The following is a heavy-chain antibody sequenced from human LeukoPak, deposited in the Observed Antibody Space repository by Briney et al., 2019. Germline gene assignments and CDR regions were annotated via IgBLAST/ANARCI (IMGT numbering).Heavy chain of an antibody. J-gene: IGHJ2*01. CDR2: IIPIFGTA. Sequence: SVKVSCKASGGTFSSYAISWVRQAPGQGLEWMGGIIPIFGTANYAQKFQGRVTITADESTSTAYMVLSSLRSEDTAVYYCARRDSGYCSGGSCDSGDWYFDLWGRGTLVTVSS. V-gene: IGHV1-69*13. CDR3: ARRDSGYCSGGSCDSGDWYFDL. CDR1: GGTFSSYA. D-gene: IGHD2-15*01.